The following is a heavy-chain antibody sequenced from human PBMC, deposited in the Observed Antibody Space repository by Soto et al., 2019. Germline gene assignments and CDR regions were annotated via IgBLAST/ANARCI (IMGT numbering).Heavy chain of an antibody. CDR3: ARRGCVNGVCYNTYDI. J-gene: IGHJ3*02. CDR1: GFTFSNYG. V-gene: IGHV3-33*01. D-gene: IGHD2-8*01. CDR2: IWYDGRNE. Sequence: QVQLVESGGGVVQPGRSLRLSCAASGFTFSNYGMHWVRQAPGKGLEWVALIWYDGRNECYADSVKGRFTISRDNSKNTLYLQMDSLRAEDTAIYYCARRGCVNGVCYNTYDIWGQGTMVTVSS.